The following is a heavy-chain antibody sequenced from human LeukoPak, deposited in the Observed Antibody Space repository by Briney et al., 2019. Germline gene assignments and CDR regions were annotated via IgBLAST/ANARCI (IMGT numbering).Heavy chain of an antibody. D-gene: IGHD4-17*01. CDR2: INPNSGGT. J-gene: IGHJ6*03. V-gene: IGHV1-2*02. CDR3: ARQDLTVTTFDYYYYMDV. CDR1: GYTFTGHY. Sequence: GASVKVSCKASGYTFTGHYMHWVRQAPGQGLEWMGWINPNSGGTNYAQKFQGRVTMTRDTSISTAYMELSRLRSDDTAVYYCARQDLTVTTFDYYYYMDVWGKGTTVTTSS.